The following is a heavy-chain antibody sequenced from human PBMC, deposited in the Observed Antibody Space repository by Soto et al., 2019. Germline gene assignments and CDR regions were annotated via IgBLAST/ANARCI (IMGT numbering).Heavy chain of an antibody. V-gene: IGHV4-34*01. CDR2: INHSGST. CDR3: ARGLKDSNRGFPFYYYYYGMDV. D-gene: IGHD4-4*01. CDR1: GGSFSGYY. Sequence: PSETLSLTCAAYGGSFSGYYWSWIRQPPGKGLEWIGEINHSGSTNYNPSLKSRVTISVDTSKNQFSLKLSSVTAADTAVYYCARGLKDSNRGFPFYYYYYGMDVWGQGTTVTVSS. J-gene: IGHJ6*02.